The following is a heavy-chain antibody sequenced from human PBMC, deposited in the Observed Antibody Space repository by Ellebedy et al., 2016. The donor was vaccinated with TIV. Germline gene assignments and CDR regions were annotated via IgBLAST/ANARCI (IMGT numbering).Heavy chain of an antibody. D-gene: IGHD3-3*01. Sequence: SETLSLXXAVYGGSFSGYYWSWIRQPPGKGLEWIGEINHSGSTNYNPSLKSRVTISVDTSKNQFSLKLSSVTAADTAVYYCARARITIFKVFGGLYAFDIWGQGTMVTVSS. CDR2: INHSGST. J-gene: IGHJ3*02. V-gene: IGHV4-34*01. CDR1: GGSFSGYY. CDR3: ARARITIFKVFGGLYAFDI.